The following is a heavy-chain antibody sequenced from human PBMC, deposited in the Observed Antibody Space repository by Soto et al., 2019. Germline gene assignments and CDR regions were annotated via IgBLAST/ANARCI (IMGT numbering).Heavy chain of an antibody. D-gene: IGHD6-19*01. V-gene: IGHV3-13*04. J-gene: IGHJ4*02. Sequence: PGGSLRLSCAASGFTFSSYDMHWVRQATGKGLEWVSAIGTAGDTYYPGSVKGRFTISRENAKNSLYLQMNSLRAGDTAVYYCARGDSSGWYAAVDYWGQGTLVTVSS. CDR2: IGTAGDT. CDR1: GFTFSSYD. CDR3: ARGDSSGWYAAVDY.